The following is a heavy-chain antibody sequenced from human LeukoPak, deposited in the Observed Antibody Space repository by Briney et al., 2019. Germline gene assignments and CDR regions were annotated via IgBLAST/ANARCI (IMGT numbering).Heavy chain of an antibody. V-gene: IGHV3-21*01. CDR1: GFTFSSYR. CDR2: ISSSSSYI. D-gene: IGHD2-2*01. J-gene: IGHJ4*02. Sequence: GGSLRLSCAASGFTFSSYRMNWVRQAPGKGMEWGSSISSSSSYIYYADSVKGRFTISRDNAKNSLYLQINSLRAEDTAVYYCARDLACSSTSCYPHFDYWGQGTLVTVSS. CDR3: ARDLACSSTSCYPHFDY.